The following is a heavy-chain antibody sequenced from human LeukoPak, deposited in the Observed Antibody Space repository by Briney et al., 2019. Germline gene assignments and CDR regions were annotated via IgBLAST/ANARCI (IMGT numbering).Heavy chain of an antibody. CDR1: GGSISSSSYY. V-gene: IGHV4-61*02. J-gene: IGHJ4*02. CDR2: IYISGST. D-gene: IGHD6-19*01. Sequence: SETLSLTCTVSGGSISSSSYYWSWIRQPAGKGLEWIGRIYISGSTNYNPSLKSRVTMSIDTSKNQFSLKLSSVTAADTAVYYCARDNGYTSGWGPPFDYWGQGTLVTVSS. CDR3: ARDNGYTSGWGPPFDY.